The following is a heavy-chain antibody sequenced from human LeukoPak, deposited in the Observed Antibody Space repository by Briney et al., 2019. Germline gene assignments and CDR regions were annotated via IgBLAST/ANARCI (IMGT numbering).Heavy chain of an antibody. V-gene: IGHV1-18*01. Sequence: ASVKVSCKTSGYTFTSYGIAWVRQAPGQGLEWMGWINTYNGNTNYAQKFQGRLTMTPDTSTSTAYMELRSLRSDDTAVYYCARGTNSFDYWGQGTLVTVSS. CDR2: INTYNGNT. CDR1: GYTFTSYG. CDR3: ARGTNSFDY. J-gene: IGHJ4*02.